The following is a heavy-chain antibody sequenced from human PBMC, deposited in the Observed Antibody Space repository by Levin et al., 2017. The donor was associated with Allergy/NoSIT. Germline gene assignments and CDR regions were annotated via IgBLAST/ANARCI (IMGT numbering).Heavy chain of an antibody. J-gene: IGHJ5*02. Sequence: HGESLKISCKGSGYSFATYWIGWVRQMPGKGLEWMGIIYPDDSDTRYSPSFQGQVTISADKSINTAYLQWSSLQASDTAMYYCARSGSSGYRNWFDPWGQGTLVTVSS. CDR1: GYSFATYW. V-gene: IGHV5-51*01. CDR2: IYPDDSDT. D-gene: IGHD3-22*01. CDR3: ARSGSSGYRNWFDP.